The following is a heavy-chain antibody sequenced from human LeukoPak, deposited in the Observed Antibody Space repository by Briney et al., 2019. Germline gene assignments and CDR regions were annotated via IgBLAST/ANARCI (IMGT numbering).Heavy chain of an antibody. CDR3: ASFGILVSWGAFDI. V-gene: IGHV3-7*01. D-gene: IGHD5/OR15-5a*01. CDR1: EFTFSNNW. J-gene: IGHJ3*02. Sequence: GGSLRLSCAASEFTFSNNWMSWVRQAPGKGPEWVASIKEDGSIKYYVDSLKGRFTISRDNAKNSLYLQMSSLRAEDTAVYYSASFGILVSWGAFDICRQALMVTVSS. CDR2: IKEDGSIK.